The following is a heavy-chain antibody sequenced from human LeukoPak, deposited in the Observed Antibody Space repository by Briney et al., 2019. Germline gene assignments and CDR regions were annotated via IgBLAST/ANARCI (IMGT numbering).Heavy chain of an antibody. CDR1: GGSVSTYY. CDR3: AADRIQLWLRSLDY. J-gene: IGHJ4*02. V-gene: IGHV4-4*07. CDR2: ISTSGST. Sequence: SETLSLTCTVSGGSVSTYYWSWIRQPGGKGLEWIGRISTSGSTYYNPSLKSRVAISVDTSKNQFSLKLSSVTAADTAAYYCAADRIQLWLRSLDYWGQETLVTVSS. D-gene: IGHD5-18*01.